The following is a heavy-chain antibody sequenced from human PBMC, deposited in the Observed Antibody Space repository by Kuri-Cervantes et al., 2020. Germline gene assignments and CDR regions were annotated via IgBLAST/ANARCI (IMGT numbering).Heavy chain of an antibody. D-gene: IGHD3-22*01. CDR3: ARDYYDSSCTFDY. Sequence: LETLSLTCTVSGGSISSSSYYWGWIRQPPGEGLEWIVSIYYSGSTYYNPSLKSRVTISVDKSKNQFSLKLSSVTAADTAVYYCARDYYDSSCTFDYWGQGTLVTVSS. CDR1: GGSISSSSYY. CDR2: IYYSGST. J-gene: IGHJ4*02. V-gene: IGHV4-39*07.